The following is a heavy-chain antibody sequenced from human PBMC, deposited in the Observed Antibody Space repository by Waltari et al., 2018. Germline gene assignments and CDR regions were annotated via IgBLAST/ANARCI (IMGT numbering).Heavy chain of an antibody. CDR3: ARVTEDDFWSAPNYYHYYYMDV. D-gene: IGHD3-3*01. Sequence: EVQLVESGGGLVQPGGSLRLSCVVSGFSVRSYSMNWVRQDQGKGLEWVSHISRSRYDKYYADSVKGRFTISRDNAKNSLSLQMNSLRAEDTAVYYCARVTEDDFWSAPNYYHYYYMDVWGKGTTVTVSS. J-gene: IGHJ6*03. CDR2: ISRSRYDK. V-gene: IGHV3-48*04. CDR1: GFSVRSYS.